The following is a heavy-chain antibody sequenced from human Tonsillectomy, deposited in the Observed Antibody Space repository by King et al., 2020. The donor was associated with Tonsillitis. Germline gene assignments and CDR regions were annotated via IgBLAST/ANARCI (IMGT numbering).Heavy chain of an antibody. J-gene: IGHJ4*02. Sequence: QLQESGPGLVKHSQTLSLTCTVSGGSIISGGYYWRWIRQHPGEGRGCIWYIFYSGSTYSNPAPKSRVTISVDTSKNQFSLKLSSVTAPDTAVYYCARGQNFDYWGQGTLVTVSS. CDR3: ARGQNFDY. CDR2: IFYSGST. CDR1: GGSIISGGYY. V-gene: IGHV4-31*03.